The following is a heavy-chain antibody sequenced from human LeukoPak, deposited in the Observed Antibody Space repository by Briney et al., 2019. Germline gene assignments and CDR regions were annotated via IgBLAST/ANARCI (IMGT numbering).Heavy chain of an antibody. Sequence: ASVKVSCKASGYTFTGYEMHVVRQAPGQGLEGMGWINPNSGGTNYAQQFPGRVPMTRDTSISTVYMELSRLRTDDTAVYYCARGGVALSYYGMDVWGKETTVTVSS. CDR1: GYTFTGYE. V-gene: IGHV1-2*02. CDR2: INPNSGGT. D-gene: IGHD2-8*01. CDR3: ARGGVALSYYGMDV. J-gene: IGHJ6*04.